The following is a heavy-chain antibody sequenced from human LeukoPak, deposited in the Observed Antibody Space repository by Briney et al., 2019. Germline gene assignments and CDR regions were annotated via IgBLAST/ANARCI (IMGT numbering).Heavy chain of an antibody. J-gene: IGHJ6*03. CDR3: ARPFLAGGYYMDV. CDR1: GFTFSSYG. D-gene: IGHD2/OR15-2a*01. CDR2: IRYDGSNK. Sequence: GGSLRLSCAASGFTFSSYGMHWVRQAPGKGLEWVAFIRYDGSNKYYADSVKGRFTISRDNSKNTLYLQMSSLRADDTAVYYCARPFLAGGYYMDVWGKGTTVSVSS. V-gene: IGHV3-30*02.